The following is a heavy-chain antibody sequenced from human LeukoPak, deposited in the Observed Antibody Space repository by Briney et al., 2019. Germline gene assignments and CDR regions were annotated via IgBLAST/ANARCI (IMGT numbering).Heavy chain of an antibody. CDR2: IKPERSEK. CDR3: TRDRGLDV. J-gene: IGHJ6*02. CDR1: GCTFSSFS. Sequence: GSSLRLSCAASGCTFSSFSISWVRQAPGQGLEWMGNIKPERSEKNYVHSVKGRFTITRDNSKNSLYLQLNSLRAEDTAVYYCTRDRGLDVWGQGTTVTVSS. V-gene: IGHV3-7*01.